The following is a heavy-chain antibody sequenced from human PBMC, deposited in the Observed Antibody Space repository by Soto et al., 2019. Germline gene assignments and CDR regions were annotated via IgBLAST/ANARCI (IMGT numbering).Heavy chain of an antibody. Sequence: GGSLRLSCAASGFTFSSYWMSWVRQAPGKGLEWVANIKQDGSEKYYVDSVKGRFTISRDNAKNSLYLQMNSLRAEDTAVYYCARPPLYCSGGSCSDYWGQGTLVTVSS. CDR1: GFTFSSYW. J-gene: IGHJ4*02. CDR3: ARPPLYCSGGSCSDY. D-gene: IGHD2-15*01. V-gene: IGHV3-7*01. CDR2: IKQDGSEK.